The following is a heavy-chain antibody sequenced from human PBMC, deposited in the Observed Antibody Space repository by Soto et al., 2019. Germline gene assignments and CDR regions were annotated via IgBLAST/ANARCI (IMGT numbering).Heavy chain of an antibody. CDR2: INAGNGNT. CDR1: GYTFTSYA. V-gene: IGHV1-3*01. CDR3: ARDSEILSMCGTLMAY. D-gene: IGHD2-8*01. Sequence: ASVKVSCKASGYTFTSYAMHWVRQAPGQRLEWMGWINAGNGNTKYSQKFQGRVTITRDTSASTAYMELSSLRSEDTAVYYCARDSEILSMCGTLMAYCGQGTLVTVSS. J-gene: IGHJ4*02.